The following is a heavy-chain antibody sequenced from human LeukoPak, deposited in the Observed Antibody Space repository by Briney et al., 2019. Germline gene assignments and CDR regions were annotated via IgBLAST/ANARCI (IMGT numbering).Heavy chain of an antibody. CDR1: GDSFSSHY. V-gene: IGHV4-59*11. D-gene: IGHD4-17*01. J-gene: IGHJ3*02. Sequence: SETLSLTCAVSGDSFSSHYWTWIRQSPGTGLEWIGYISHIGRTNYNPSLKSRATISIDTSENQFSLKLRSVTAADTAVYYCARDLVTVTKGFDIWGQGTMVSVSS. CDR2: ISHIGRT. CDR3: ARDLVTVTKGFDI.